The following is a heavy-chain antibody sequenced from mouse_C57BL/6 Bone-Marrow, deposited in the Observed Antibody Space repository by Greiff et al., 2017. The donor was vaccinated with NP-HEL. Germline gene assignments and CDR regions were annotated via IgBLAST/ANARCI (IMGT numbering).Heavy chain of an antibody. CDR2: ISSGGDYI. CDR3: TREGDYVLYAMDY. Sequence: EVQLVESGEGLVKPGGSLTLSCAASGFTFSSYAMSWVRQTPEKRLEWVAYISSGGDYIYYADTVKGRFTISRDNARNTLYLQMSSLKSEDTAMDYCTREGDYVLYAMDYWGQGTSVTVSS. V-gene: IGHV5-9-1*02. J-gene: IGHJ4*01. D-gene: IGHD2-4*01. CDR1: GFTFSSYA.